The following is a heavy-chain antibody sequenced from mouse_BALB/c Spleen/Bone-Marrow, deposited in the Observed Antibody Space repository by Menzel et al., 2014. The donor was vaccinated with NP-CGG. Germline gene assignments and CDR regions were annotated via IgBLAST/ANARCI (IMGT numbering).Heavy chain of an antibody. CDR1: GFTFSHYW. D-gene: IGHD4-1*01. CDR3: TRTGTGYFDY. V-gene: IGHV6-6*02. J-gene: IGHJ2*01. CDR2: IRLKSNNYAT. Sequence: EVKLMESGGGLVQPGESVKLSCVVSGFTFSHYWMNWVRQSPEKGLEWVAEIRLKSNNYATHYAESVKGRFTISRDDSKSSVYLQINNLRAEDTGIYYCTRTGTGYFDYWGQGTTLTVSS.